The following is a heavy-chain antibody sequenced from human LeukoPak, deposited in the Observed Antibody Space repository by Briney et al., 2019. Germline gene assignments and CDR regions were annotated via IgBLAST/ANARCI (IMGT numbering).Heavy chain of an antibody. CDR3: ARETSQKGAHYMDV. CDR2: IYYSGTT. CDR1: GGSISTNTYY. V-gene: IGHV4-39*07. Sequence: SETLSLTCTVSGGSISTNTYYWGWIRQPPGKGLEWIGSIYYSGTTYYNPSLKSRVTISVDTSKNQFSLKLSSVTAADTAVYYCARETSQKGAHYMDVWGKGTTVTISS. D-gene: IGHD3-16*01. J-gene: IGHJ6*03.